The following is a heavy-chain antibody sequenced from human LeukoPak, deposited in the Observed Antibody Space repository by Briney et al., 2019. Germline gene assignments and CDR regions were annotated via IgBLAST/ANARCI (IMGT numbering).Heavy chain of an antibody. Sequence: PSETLSLTCTVSGGSISSSSYYWGWIRQPPGKGLEWIGSIYYSGSTYYNPSLKSRVTISVDTAKSQFSLKLSYVTAADTAVYYCARGVLMVYASDWFDPCGQGTLVTVSS. J-gene: IGHJ5*02. CDR1: GGSISSSSYY. D-gene: IGHD2-8*01. CDR3: ARGVLMVYASDWFDP. V-gene: IGHV4-39*01. CDR2: IYYSGST.